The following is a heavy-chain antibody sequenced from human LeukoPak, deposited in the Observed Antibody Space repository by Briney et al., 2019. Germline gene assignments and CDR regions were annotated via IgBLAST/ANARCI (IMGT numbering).Heavy chain of an antibody. CDR2: MNPNSGNT. CDR1: GYTFTSYD. Sequence: ASVKVSCKASGYTFTSYDINWVRQATGQGLEWMGWMNPNSGNTGYAQKFQGRVTMTRNTSISTAYMELSSLTSGDTAVYYCARPPTVSNWFDSWGQGTLVTVSS. V-gene: IGHV1-8*01. D-gene: IGHD4-17*01. CDR3: ARPPTVSNWFDS. J-gene: IGHJ5*01.